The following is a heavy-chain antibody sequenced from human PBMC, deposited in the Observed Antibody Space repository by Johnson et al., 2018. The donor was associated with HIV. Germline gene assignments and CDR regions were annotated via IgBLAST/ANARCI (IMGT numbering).Heavy chain of an antibody. CDR2: IATTGDT. Sequence: EVQLVESGGGSVQPGGSLRLSCAASGFSISNYDMHWVRQVTGKRLEWVSGIATTGDTYYLGSVKGRFTISRDNAKNSLYLQMNSLRAEDTAVYYCATDIVVVLAVTGTGAAFDIWGQGTMVTVSS. CDR3: ATDIVVVLAVTGTGAAFDI. D-gene: IGHD2-15*01. J-gene: IGHJ3*02. V-gene: IGHV3-13*01. CDR1: GFSISNYD.